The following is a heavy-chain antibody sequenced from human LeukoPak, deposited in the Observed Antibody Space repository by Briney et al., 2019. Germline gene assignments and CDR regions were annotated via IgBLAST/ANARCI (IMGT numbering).Heavy chain of an antibody. CDR2: INAGNGNT. Sequence: GASVKVSCKASGYTFTSYAMHWVRQAPGQRLEWMGWINAGNGNTKYSQKFQGRVTITRDTSASTAYMELSSLRSEDTAVYYCATITSDYTPSDASDIWGQGTMVTVSS. V-gene: IGHV1-3*01. CDR3: ATITSDYTPSDASDI. CDR1: GYTFTSYA. D-gene: IGHD2-2*02. J-gene: IGHJ3*02.